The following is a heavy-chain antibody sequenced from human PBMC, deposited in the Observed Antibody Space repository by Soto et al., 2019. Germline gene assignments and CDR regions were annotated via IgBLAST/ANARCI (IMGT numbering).Heavy chain of an antibody. CDR3: ATSGGNIAAPGTSWFDP. CDR2: INHSGST. V-gene: IGHV4-34*01. Sequence: SETLSLTCAVYGGSFSGYYWSWIRQPPGKGLEWIGEINHSGSTNYNPSLKSRVTISVDTSKNQFSLKLSSVTAADTAVYYCATSGGNIAAPGTSWFDPWGPGTLVTVSS. CDR1: GGSFSGYY. J-gene: IGHJ5*02. D-gene: IGHD6-13*01.